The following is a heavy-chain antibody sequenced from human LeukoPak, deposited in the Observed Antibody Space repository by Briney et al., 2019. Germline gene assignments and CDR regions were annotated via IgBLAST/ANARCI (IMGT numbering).Heavy chain of an antibody. CDR3: AKDFGRSAYDRPFDY. D-gene: IGHD5-12*01. CDR2: ISWNSGSI. Sequence: GGSLRLSCAASGFTFDDYAMHWVRQAPGKGLEWVSGISWNSGSIAYADSEKGRFTISRDNAKNSLYLQMNSLRAEDTALYYCAKDFGRSAYDRPFDYWGQGTLVTVSS. J-gene: IGHJ4*02. CDR1: GFTFDDYA. V-gene: IGHV3-9*01.